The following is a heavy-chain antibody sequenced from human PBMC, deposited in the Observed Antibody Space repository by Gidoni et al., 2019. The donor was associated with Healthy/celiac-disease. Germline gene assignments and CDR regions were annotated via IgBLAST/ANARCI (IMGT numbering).Heavy chain of an antibody. CDR1: GYTFTSYG. Sequence: QVQLVQSGAEVKKPGASVKVSCKASGYTFTSYGISWVRQAPGQGLEWMGWISAYNGNTNYAQKLQGRVTMTTDTSTSTAYMELRSLRSDDTAVYYCARDLIWFGELIYYYYGMDVWGQGTTVTVSS. CDR3: ARDLIWFGELIYYYYGMDV. D-gene: IGHD3-10*01. J-gene: IGHJ6*02. V-gene: IGHV1-18*01. CDR2: ISAYNGNT.